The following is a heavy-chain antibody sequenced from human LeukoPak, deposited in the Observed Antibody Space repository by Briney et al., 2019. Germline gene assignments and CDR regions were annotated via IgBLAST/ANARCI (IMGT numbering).Heavy chain of an antibody. D-gene: IGHD5-24*01. J-gene: IGHJ5*01. CDR2: ISSDGSNT. CDR1: GFTFSTYW. V-gene: IGHV3-74*01. Sequence: GGSLRLSCAASGFTFSTYWMDWVRQAPGKGLVWVSRISSDGSNTDYADSVKGRFTISRDNAKNTLYLQMSSLRAEDTAVYHCVRRGDGGAWFDYWGQGTLVIVAS. CDR3: VRRGDGGAWFDY.